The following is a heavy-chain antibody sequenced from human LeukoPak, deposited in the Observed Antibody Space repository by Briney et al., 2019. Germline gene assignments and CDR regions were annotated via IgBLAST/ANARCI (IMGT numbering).Heavy chain of an antibody. Sequence: TGGSLRLSCAASGFTFSSYSMNWVRQAPGKGLEWVSSISSSSSYIYYADSVKGRFTISRDNAKNSLYLQMNSLRAEDTAVYYCARDREGTGTPFFQHWGQGTLVTVSS. CDR2: ISSSSSYI. CDR3: ARDREGTGTPFFQH. J-gene: IGHJ1*01. CDR1: GFTFSSYS. V-gene: IGHV3-21*01. D-gene: IGHD1-14*01.